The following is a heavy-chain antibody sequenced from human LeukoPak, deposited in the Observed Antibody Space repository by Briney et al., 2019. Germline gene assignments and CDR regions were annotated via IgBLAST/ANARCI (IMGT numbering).Heavy chain of an antibody. V-gene: IGHV3-30*04. CDR3: AILPGGYYDSRDYYGMDV. J-gene: IGHJ6*02. D-gene: IGHD3-22*01. CDR2: ISYDGSNK. CDR1: GFTFSSYA. Sequence: PGRSLRLSCAASGFTFSSYAMHWVRQAPGKGLEWVAVISYDGSNKYYADSVKGRVTISRDNSKNTLYLQMNSLRAEDTAVYYCAILPGGYYDSRDYYGMDVWGQGTTVTVSS.